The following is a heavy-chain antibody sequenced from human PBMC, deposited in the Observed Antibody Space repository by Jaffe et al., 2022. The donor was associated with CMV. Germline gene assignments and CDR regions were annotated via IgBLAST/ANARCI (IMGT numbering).Heavy chain of an antibody. Sequence: EVQLVQSGAEVKKPGESLRISCKSSGYTFTNSWIAWVRQMPGKGLEWMGMMHPGDWETRYSPSFQGQVTISADKSHSTAYLQWSSLKSSDTAMYYCARLGYYYDISGYPPYCFDYWGQGTPVTVSS. J-gene: IGHJ4*02. CDR1: GYTFTNSW. V-gene: IGHV5-51*01. CDR2: MHPGDWET. CDR3: ARLGYYYDISGYPPYCFDY. D-gene: IGHD3-22*01.